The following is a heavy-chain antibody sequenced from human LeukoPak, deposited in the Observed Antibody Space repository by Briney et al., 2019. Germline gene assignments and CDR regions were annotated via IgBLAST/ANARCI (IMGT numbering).Heavy chain of an antibody. CDR1: GGSISSYY. Sequence: PSETLSLTCTVSGGSISSYYWSWIRQPPGKGLEWIGYTYYSGSTNYNPSLKSRVTMSVDTPKNQFPLSLSSVTAADTAVYYCARGYRPQGLRFDYWGQGTLVTVSS. V-gene: IGHV4-59*01. J-gene: IGHJ4*02. CDR2: TYYSGST. D-gene: IGHD4-17*01. CDR3: ARGYRPQGLRFDY.